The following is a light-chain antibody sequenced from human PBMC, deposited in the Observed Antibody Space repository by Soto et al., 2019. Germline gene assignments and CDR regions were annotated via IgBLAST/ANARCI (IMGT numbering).Light chain of an antibody. CDR1: QSISSW. V-gene: IGKV1-5*01. J-gene: IGKJ2*01. Sequence: DIQMTQSPSTLSASVGDRVTITCRASQSISSWLAWYQQKPGKAPKLLIYDASSLESGVPSRFSGSGSGTEFTLTISSLQPDDVATYYCQQYNSYSTFGQVTKLEIK. CDR3: QQYNSYST. CDR2: DAS.